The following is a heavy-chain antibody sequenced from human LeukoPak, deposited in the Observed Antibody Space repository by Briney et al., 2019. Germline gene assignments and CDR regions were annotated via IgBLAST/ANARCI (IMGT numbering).Heavy chain of an antibody. V-gene: IGHV4-34*01. Sequence: SETLSLTCAVYGGSFSGYCWSWTRQPPGKGLEWIGEINHSGSTNYNPSLKSRVTISVDTSKNQFSLKLSSVTAADTAVYYCARGRYSHQYYYDSSGYYRTFDYWGQGTLVTVSS. J-gene: IGHJ4*02. D-gene: IGHD3-22*01. CDR1: GGSFSGYC. CDR3: ARGRYSHQYYYDSSGYYRTFDY. CDR2: INHSGST.